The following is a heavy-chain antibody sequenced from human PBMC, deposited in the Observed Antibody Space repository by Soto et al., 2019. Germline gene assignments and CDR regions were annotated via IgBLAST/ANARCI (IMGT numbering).Heavy chain of an antibody. V-gene: IGHV1-69*01. Sequence: QVQLVQSGAEVKKPGSSVKVSCKAPGGTLSSYAINWVRQAPGQGLEWMGGIIPIFGSANYAPKFQGRVTISADESTNTDYMEVSSQRSEDTAVYYCAGTREIPYYHGMDVWGQGTTVTVSS. D-gene: IGHD2-2*02. CDR3: AGTREIPYYHGMDV. CDR2: IIPIFGSA. J-gene: IGHJ6*02. CDR1: GGTLSSYA.